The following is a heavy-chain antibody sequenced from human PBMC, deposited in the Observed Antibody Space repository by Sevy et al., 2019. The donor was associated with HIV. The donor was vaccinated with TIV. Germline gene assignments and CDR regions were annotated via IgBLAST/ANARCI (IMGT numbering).Heavy chain of an antibody. D-gene: IGHD3-22*01. CDR1: GGSISSYY. CDR2: IYTSGST. CDR3: ARDVTPNYYDSSGYYYARYYYCYYGMDV. Sequence: SETLSLTCTVSGGSISSYYWSWIRQPAGKGLEWIGRIYTSGSTNYNPSLKSRVTMSVDTSKNQFSLKLSSVTAADTAVYYCARDVTPNYYDSSGYYYARYYYCYYGMDVWGQGTTVTVSS. J-gene: IGHJ6*02. V-gene: IGHV4-4*07.